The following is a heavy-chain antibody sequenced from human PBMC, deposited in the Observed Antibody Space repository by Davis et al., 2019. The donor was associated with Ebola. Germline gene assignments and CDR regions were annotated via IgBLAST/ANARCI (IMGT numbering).Heavy chain of an antibody. V-gene: IGHV3-73*01. D-gene: IGHD6-13*01. J-gene: IGHJ2*01. CDR2: IRSKANSYAT. CDR1: GFTFSGSA. Sequence: GESLKISCAASGFTFSGSAMHWVRQASGKGLEWVGRIRSKANSYATAYAASVKGRFTISRDNAKNTLYLQMNSLRAEDTAVYYCASSSSSWSFSGVDLWGRGTLVTVSS. CDR3: ASSSSSWSFSGVDL.